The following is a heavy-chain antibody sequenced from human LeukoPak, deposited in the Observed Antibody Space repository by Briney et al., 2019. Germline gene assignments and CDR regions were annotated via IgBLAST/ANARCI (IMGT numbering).Heavy chain of an antibody. CDR3: ARVMYYYDSSGYYPYYFDY. V-gene: IGHV4-34*01. CDR1: GGSFSGYY. D-gene: IGHD3-22*01. Sequence: SETLSLTCAVYGGSFSGYYWSWIRQPPGKGLEWIGEINHSGSTNYNPSLKSRVTISVDTSKNQFSLKLSSVTAADTAVYYCARVMYYYDSSGYYPYYFDYWGQGTLVTVSS. CDR2: INHSGST. J-gene: IGHJ4*02.